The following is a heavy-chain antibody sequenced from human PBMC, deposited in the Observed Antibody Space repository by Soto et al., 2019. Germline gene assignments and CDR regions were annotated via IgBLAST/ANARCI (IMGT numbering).Heavy chain of an antibody. CDR3: ARGHSSSSFYFDY. CDR1: GGSIISGDYY. D-gene: IGHD6-6*01. V-gene: IGHV4-30-4*01. J-gene: IGHJ4*02. Sequence: PSETLSLTCTVSGGSIISGDYYWSWIRQPPGKGLEWIGYIYYSGSTYYSPSLRGRVIISVDTSKNQCSLKLSSVTAADTAVYYWARGHSSSSFYFDYWGQGTLVTVSS. CDR2: IYYSGST.